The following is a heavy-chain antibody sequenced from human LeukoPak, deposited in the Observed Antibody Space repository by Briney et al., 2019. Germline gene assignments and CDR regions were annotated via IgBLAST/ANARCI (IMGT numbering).Heavy chain of an antibody. D-gene: IGHD3-10*01. CDR1: GFTFSSYG. Sequence: GGSLRLSCAASGFTFSSYGMHWVRQAPGKGLEWVAVISYDGSNKYYADSVKGRFTISRDNSKNTLYLQMNSLRAEDTAVYYCAIKTSEYYYGSGRNFQHWGQGTLVTVSS. J-gene: IGHJ1*01. CDR3: AIKTSEYYYGSGRNFQH. V-gene: IGHV3-30*03. CDR2: ISYDGSNK.